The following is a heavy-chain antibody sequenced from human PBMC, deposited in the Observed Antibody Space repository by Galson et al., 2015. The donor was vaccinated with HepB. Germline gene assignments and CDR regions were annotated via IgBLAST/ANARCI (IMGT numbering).Heavy chain of an antibody. Sequence: SLRLSCAASGFTVSNEYMSRVRQAPGKGLEWVSVIYSGGSTYYGDTVKGRFTTSRDKSKNTLYLHMNSLKAEDTAVYYCVRDVGGNPVGIDYWGQGTLVTVSS. V-gene: IGHV3-53*01. D-gene: IGHD4-23*01. CDR1: GFTVSNEY. J-gene: IGHJ4*02. CDR2: IYSGGST. CDR3: VRDVGGNPVGIDY.